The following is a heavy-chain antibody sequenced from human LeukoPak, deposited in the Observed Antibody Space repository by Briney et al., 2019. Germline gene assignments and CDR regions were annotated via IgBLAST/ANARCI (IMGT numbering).Heavy chain of an antibody. CDR1: GPTISSYA. J-gene: IGHJ5*02. V-gene: IGHV3-23*01. D-gene: IGHD2-2*01. CDR2: VSGSGAST. CDR3: ATPRQYIVVVPAAMGVAGWFDP. Sequence: GGSPRLSCAASGPTISSYAMSWVRQAPGKGLEWVSAVSGSGASTYYADSVKGRFTISRDNSKNTLYLQMNSLRAEDTAVYYCATPRQYIVVVPAAMGVAGWFDPWGPGTLVTVSS.